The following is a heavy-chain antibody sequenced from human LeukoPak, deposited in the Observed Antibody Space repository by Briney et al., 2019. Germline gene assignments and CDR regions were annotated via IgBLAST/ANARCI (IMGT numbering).Heavy chain of an antibody. V-gene: IGHV3-30*18. J-gene: IGHJ3*02. CDR1: GFTFSTYG. D-gene: IGHD3-10*01. CDR2: ISYDGSNK. CDR3: AKEGRFGAFDI. Sequence: GGSLRLSCAASGFTFSTYGMHWVRQAPGKGLEWAAVISYDGSNKYYTDSVKGRFTISRDNSKNTLYLQMNSLRAEDTAVYSCAKEGRFGAFDIWGQGTMVTVSS.